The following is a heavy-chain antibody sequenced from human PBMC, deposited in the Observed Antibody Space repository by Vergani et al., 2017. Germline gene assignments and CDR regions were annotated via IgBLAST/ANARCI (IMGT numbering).Heavy chain of an antibody. CDR1: GFTFTGYY. J-gene: IGHJ2*01. D-gene: IGHD3/OR15-3a*01. CDR3: ARDAGESGTGYYIWYFDL. V-gene: IGHV1-2*02. CDR2: INPNSGGT. Sequence: QVQLVQSGAEVKKPGASVKVSCKASGFTFTGYYMHWVRQAPGQGLEWMGWINPNSGGTNYAQKFQGRVTMTSDTSISTAYMGLSRLRSDDTAVYYCARDAGESGTGYYIWYFDLWGRGTLVTVSS.